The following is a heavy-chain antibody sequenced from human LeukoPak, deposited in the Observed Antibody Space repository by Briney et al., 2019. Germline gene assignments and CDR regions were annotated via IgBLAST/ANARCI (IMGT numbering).Heavy chain of an antibody. CDR2: IYYSGST. V-gene: IGHV4-39*07. CDR1: GGSISSSSYY. J-gene: IGHJ5*02. Sequence: SETLSLTCTVSGGSISSSSYYWGWIRQPPGKGLEWIGSIYYSGSTYYNPSLKSRITISVDTSKNQFSLKLSSVTAADTAVYYCAIIAAAGTPQPHASFPWGQGTLVTVSS. CDR3: AIIAAAGTPQPHASFP. D-gene: IGHD6-13*01.